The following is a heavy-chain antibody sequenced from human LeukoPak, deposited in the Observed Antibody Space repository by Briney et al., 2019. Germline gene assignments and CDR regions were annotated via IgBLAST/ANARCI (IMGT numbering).Heavy chain of an antibody. Sequence: KPSETLSLTCTVSGGSISSGGYYWSWIRQHPGKGLEWIGYIYYSGSTYYNPSLKSRVTISVDTSKNQFSLKLSSVTAADTAVYYCARDQASRVGHSRKYSSGWFPPDAFDIWGQGTMVTVSS. CDR3: ARDQASRVGHSRKYSSGWFPPDAFDI. J-gene: IGHJ3*02. D-gene: IGHD6-19*01. CDR1: GGSISSGGYY. CDR2: IYYSGST. V-gene: IGHV4-31*03.